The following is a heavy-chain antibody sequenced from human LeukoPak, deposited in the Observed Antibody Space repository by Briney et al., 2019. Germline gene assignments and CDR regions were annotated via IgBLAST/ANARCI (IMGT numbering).Heavy chain of an antibody. CDR1: GFTFSSYG. CDR2: IWYDGSNK. D-gene: IGHD3-22*01. J-gene: IGHJ3*02. CDR3: ARQTYYYDSSGYFHDAFDI. Sequence: GGSLRLSCAASGFTFSSYGMHWVRQAPGKGLEWVAVIWYDGSNKYYADSVKGRFTISRDNSKSTLYLQMNSLRAEDTAVYYCARQTYYYDSSGYFHDAFDIWGQGTMVTVSS. V-gene: IGHV3-33*01.